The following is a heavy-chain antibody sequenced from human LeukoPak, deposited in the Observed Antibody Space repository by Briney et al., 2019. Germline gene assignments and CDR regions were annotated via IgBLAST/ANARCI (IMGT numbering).Heavy chain of an antibody. J-gene: IGHJ4*02. CDR1: GWSFRDYY. CDR2: INHSGST. D-gene: IGHD3-16*01. CDR3: ARAPKGQGGYLDY. Sequence: SETLSHTCAVYGWSFRDYYWTWIRQPPGKGLEWIGEINHSGSTSYNPSLKSRVTISVDTSKSQFSLKLSSVTAADTAVYYCARAPKGQGGYLDYWGQGSLVTVSS. V-gene: IGHV4-34*01.